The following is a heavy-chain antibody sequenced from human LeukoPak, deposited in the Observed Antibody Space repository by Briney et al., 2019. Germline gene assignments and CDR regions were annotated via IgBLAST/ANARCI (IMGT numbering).Heavy chain of an antibody. CDR3: AREHNLNYDYVWGSYGY. CDR1: GFTFSSYS. Sequence: PGGSLRLSCAASGFTFSSYSMNWVRQAPGKGLEWVSYISSSSSTIYYADSVKGRFTISRDNAKNSLYLQMNSLRAEDTAVYYCAREHNLNYDYVWGSYGYWGQGTLVTVSS. CDR2: ISSSSSTI. J-gene: IGHJ4*02. D-gene: IGHD3-16*01. V-gene: IGHV3-48*01.